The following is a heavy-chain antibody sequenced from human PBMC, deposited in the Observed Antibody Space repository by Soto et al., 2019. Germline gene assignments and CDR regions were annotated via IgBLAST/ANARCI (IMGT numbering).Heavy chain of an antibody. Sequence: QVQLQESGPGLVKPSETLSLTCTVSGGSISGYYWSWIRQPPGKGLEWIGYISYSGSTNHNPSLTGRVTTSVDTYKNQFSLKLSSVTAADTAVYYCARAWGGNVFDFWGQGTLVTVSS. D-gene: IGHD3-16*01. CDR1: GGSISGYY. CDR2: ISYSGST. V-gene: IGHV4-59*08. CDR3: ARAWGGNVFDF. J-gene: IGHJ4*02.